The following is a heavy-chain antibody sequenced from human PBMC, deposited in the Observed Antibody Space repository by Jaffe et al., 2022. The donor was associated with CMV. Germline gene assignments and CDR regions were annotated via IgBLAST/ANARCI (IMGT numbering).Heavy chain of an antibody. J-gene: IGHJ4*02. D-gene: IGHD2-2*01. CDR1: GFTFGDYA. Sequence: EVQLVESGGGLVQPGRSLRLSCTASGFTFGDYAMSWVRQAPGKGLEWVGFIRSKAYGGTTEYAASVKGRFTISRDDSKSIAYLQMNSLKTEDTAVYYCTSRDIVVVPAAPGDYWGQGTLVTVSS. CDR3: TSRDIVVVPAAPGDY. V-gene: IGHV3-49*04. CDR2: IRSKAYGGTT.